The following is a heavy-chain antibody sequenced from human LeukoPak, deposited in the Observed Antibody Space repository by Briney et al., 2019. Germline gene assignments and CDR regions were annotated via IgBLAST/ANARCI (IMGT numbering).Heavy chain of an antibody. CDR3: AKDDYGDYGLYDY. CDR2: ISSNFSYV. CDR1: GFTFSTYS. V-gene: IGHV3-21*01. Sequence: GGSLRLSCAASGFTFSTYSMNWVRQAPGKGLEWVSSISSNFSYVHYADSVKGRFTISRDNAKNSLYLQMSSLRAEDTAVYYCAKDDYGDYGLYDYWGQGTLVTVSS. J-gene: IGHJ4*02. D-gene: IGHD4-17*01.